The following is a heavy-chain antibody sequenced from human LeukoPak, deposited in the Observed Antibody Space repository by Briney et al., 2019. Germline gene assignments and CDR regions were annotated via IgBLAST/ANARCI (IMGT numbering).Heavy chain of an antibody. V-gene: IGHV4-34*01. CDR1: GGSFTDYN. CDR2: IGHNGST. J-gene: IGHJ4*02. Sequence: PSETLSLTCAVYGGSFTDYNWTWIRQPPGEGLEWIGEIGHNGSTNYNPSLKGRVTISLDTSKNQFSLKLTSVTAADTAVYYCTRPSGGTPFKRFDYWGQGTLVTVSS. D-gene: IGHD1-1*01. CDR3: TRPSGGTPFKRFDY.